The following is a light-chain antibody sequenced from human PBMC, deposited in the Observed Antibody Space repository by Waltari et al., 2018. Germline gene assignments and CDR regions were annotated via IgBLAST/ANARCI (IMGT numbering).Light chain of an antibody. Sequence: QSVLTQPPSVSAAPGQKVTISCPGTSPNIGNNYVPWYQQFPGTAPKLLIYENNKRPSGIPDRFFGSKSGTSATLDIHGLQTGDEADYYCGTWDSSLSVGVLGGGTKLTVL. V-gene: IGLV1-51*01. CDR3: GTWDSSLSVGV. J-gene: IGLJ2*01. CDR1: SPNIGNNY. CDR2: ENN.